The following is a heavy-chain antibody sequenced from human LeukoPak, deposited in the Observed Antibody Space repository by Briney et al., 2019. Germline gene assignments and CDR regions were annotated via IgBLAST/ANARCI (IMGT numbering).Heavy chain of an antibody. CDR2: IYHSGGT. J-gene: IGHJ6*03. V-gene: IGHV4-38-2*01. CDR1: GYSISSGYY. CDR3: ARPIVGDYYYMDV. Sequence: SETLSLTCAVSGYSISSGYYWGWIRPPPGKGLEWIGSIYHSGGTYYNPSLKSRVTISVDTSKNQFSLKLSSVTAADTAVYYCARPIVGDYYYMDVWGKGTTVTVSS. D-gene: IGHD2-15*01.